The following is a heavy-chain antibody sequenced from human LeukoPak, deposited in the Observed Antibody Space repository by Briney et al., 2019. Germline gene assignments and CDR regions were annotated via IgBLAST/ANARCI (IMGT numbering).Heavy chain of an antibody. Sequence: SLNLSCKASGGTFSSDAISWGPQAPGQGLERMGGIIPIFDTSNYAQSFQGRVTFTADESTTTAYMELSSLRSEYTAAYYCVRLLISSSTLNAFDIWGQGTMVTVSS. CDR2: IIPIFDTS. CDR1: GGTFSSDA. V-gene: IGHV1-69*01. CDR3: VRLLISSSTLNAFDI. J-gene: IGHJ3*02. D-gene: IGHD2-2*01.